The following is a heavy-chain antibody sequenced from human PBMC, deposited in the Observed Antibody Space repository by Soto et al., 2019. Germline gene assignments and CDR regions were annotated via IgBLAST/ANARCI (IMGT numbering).Heavy chain of an antibody. CDR2: IYYSGST. Sequence: PSETLSLTCTVSGGSISSSSYYWGWIRQPPGKGLEWIGSIYYSGSTYYNPSLKSRVTISVDTSKNQFSLKLSSVTAADTAVYYCARHYGSGSYWDYWGQGTLVTVYS. CDR3: ARHYGSGSYWDY. D-gene: IGHD3-10*01. V-gene: IGHV4-39*01. CDR1: GGSISSSSYY. J-gene: IGHJ4*02.